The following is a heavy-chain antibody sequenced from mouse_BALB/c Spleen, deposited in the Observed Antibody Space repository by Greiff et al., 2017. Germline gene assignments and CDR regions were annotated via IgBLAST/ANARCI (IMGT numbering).Heavy chain of an antibody. CDR2: INPDSSTI. Sequence: EVMLVESGGGLVQPGGSLKLSCAAPGFDFSRYWMSWVRQAPGKGLEWIGEINPDSSTINYTPSLKDKFIISRDNAKNTLYLQMSKVRSEDTALYYCARRGFYGNYWYFDVWGAGTTVTVSS. CDR1: GFDFSRYW. CDR3: ARRGFYGNYWYFDV. J-gene: IGHJ1*01. V-gene: IGHV4-1*02. D-gene: IGHD2-1*01.